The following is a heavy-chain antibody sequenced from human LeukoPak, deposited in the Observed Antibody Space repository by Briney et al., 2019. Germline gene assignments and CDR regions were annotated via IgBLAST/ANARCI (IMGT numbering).Heavy chain of an antibody. D-gene: IGHD3-10*01. CDR3: AKKAITMVRGVIIGAGEYYFDY. CDR2: LSSSSSVI. J-gene: IGHJ4*02. V-gene: IGHV3-48*01. CDR1: GFTFSTYA. Sequence: GGSLRLSCAASGFTFSTYAMGWVRQAPGKGLEWVSYLSSSSSVIYHADSVKGRFTISRDNAKNTLYLQMNSLRAEDTAVYYCAKKAITMVRGVIIGAGEYYFDYWGQGTLVTVSS.